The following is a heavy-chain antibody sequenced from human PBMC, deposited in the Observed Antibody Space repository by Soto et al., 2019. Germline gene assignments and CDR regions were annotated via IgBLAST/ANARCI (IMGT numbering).Heavy chain of an antibody. CDR3: ARPLWRDDYYWGYFEL. CDR1: GFTFSSYA. D-gene: IGHD2-21*02. V-gene: IGHV3-30-3*01. Sequence: QVPLVESGGGVVQPGRSLRLSCAASGFTFSSYAMHWVRQAPGKGLEWVAVISYDGSNKYYAASVKGRFTISRDNSKSTLYLQMNRLRAEDTAVYYCARPLWRDDYYWGYFELWGRGTLVTVSS. CDR2: ISYDGSNK. J-gene: IGHJ2*01.